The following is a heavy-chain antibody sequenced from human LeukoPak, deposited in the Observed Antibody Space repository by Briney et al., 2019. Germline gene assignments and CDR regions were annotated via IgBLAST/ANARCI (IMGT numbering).Heavy chain of an antibody. Sequence: ASVKVSCKASGYTFTGYYMHWVRQAPGQGLEWMGWINHNSGGTNYAQKFQGRVTMTRDTSISTAYMELSRLRSDDTAVYYCANLGYCSSTSCYYYYGMDVWGQGTTVTVSS. V-gene: IGHV1-2*02. J-gene: IGHJ6*02. D-gene: IGHD2-2*01. CDR3: ANLGYCSSTSCYYYYGMDV. CDR1: GYTFTGYY. CDR2: INHNSGGT.